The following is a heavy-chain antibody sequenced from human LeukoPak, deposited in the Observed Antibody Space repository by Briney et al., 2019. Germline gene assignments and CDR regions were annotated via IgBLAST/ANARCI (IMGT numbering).Heavy chain of an antibody. CDR3: AREGYYGSGMYPLCYFDY. V-gene: IGHV3-30*03. Sequence: GRSLRLSCVASGFTFSRYGMHWVRQAPGKGLEWVAVISYDGSKIYYADSVKGRFTISRDNSKNTLYLQMNSLRPEDTAVYYCAREGYYGSGMYPLCYFDYWGQGTLVTVSS. D-gene: IGHD3-10*01. CDR2: ISYDGSKI. J-gene: IGHJ4*02. CDR1: GFTFSRYG.